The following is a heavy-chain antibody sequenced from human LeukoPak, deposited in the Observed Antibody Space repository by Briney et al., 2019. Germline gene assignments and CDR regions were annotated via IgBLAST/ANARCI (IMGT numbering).Heavy chain of an antibody. Sequence: PSETLSLTCTVSYGSITNYFWSWIRQPPGKGLEWIGFIYYNGSTQYNPSLKSRVTISVDTPKSHFSLKLTSVTAADTAVYYCARDPEAVRYFDWPYWGQGTLVTVSS. V-gene: IGHV4-59*12. CDR2: IYYNGST. CDR3: ARDPEAVRYFDWPY. D-gene: IGHD3-9*01. J-gene: IGHJ4*02. CDR1: YGSITNYF.